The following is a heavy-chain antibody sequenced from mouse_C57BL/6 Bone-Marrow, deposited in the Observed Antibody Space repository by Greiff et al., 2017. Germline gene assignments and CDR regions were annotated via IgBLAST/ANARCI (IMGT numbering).Heavy chain of an antibody. J-gene: IGHJ4*01. D-gene: IGHD3-2*02. CDR2: ISGGGGNT. CDR1: GFTFSSYT. CDR3: ASSAYYPHYYAMDY. V-gene: IGHV5-9*01. Sequence: DVHLVESGGGLVKPGGSLKLSCAASGFTFSSYTMSWVRQTPEKRLEWVATISGGGGNTYYPDSVKGRFTISRDNAKNTLYLQMSSLRSEDTALYYCASSAYYPHYYAMDYWGQGTSVTVSS.